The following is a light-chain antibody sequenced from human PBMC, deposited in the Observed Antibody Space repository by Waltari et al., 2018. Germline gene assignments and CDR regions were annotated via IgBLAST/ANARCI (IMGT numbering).Light chain of an antibody. CDR3: QQYHGDSPT. CDR2: DAS. J-gene: IGKJ1*01. V-gene: IGKV1-5*01. CDR1: QYIDNW. Sequence: DTQMTQSPSTLSAYVGDRVTITCRASQYIDNWWAWYQQKPGEATEVLIYDASSLRSGVPSRFSGSGSGTEFTLTISSLQPGDFATYYCQQYHGDSPTFGQGTRVEIK.